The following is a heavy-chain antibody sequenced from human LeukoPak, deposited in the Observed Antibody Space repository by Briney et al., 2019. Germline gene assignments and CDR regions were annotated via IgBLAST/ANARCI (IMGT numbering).Heavy chain of an antibody. CDR3: ARDFGEVYYFDY. CDR1: GFTISDYW. V-gene: IGHV3-7*01. Sequence: GGSLRLSCAASGFTISDYWMSWVRQAPGKGLEWVANIKEDGSEKNYVDCAKGRFTISRDNAKNSLYLQMNSLRAEDTAVYYCARDFGEVYYFDYWGQGTLVTVSS. CDR2: IKEDGSEK. J-gene: IGHJ4*02. D-gene: IGHD3-10*01.